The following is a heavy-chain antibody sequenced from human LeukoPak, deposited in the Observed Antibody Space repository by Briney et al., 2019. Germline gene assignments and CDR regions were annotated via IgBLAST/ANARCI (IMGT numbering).Heavy chain of an antibody. CDR2: ISYDGSNK. CDR1: GFTFSSYA. V-gene: IGHV3-30-3*01. Sequence: GGSLRLSCAASGFTFSSYAMHWVGQAPGKGLEWVAVISYDGSNKYYADSVKGRFTISRDNSKNTLCLQMNSLRAEDTAVYYCARPVLRYFDWSDAFDIWGQGTMVTVSS. J-gene: IGHJ3*02. D-gene: IGHD3-9*01. CDR3: ARPVLRYFDWSDAFDI.